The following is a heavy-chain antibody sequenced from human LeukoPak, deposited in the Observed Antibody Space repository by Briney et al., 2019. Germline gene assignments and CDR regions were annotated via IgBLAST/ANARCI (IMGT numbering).Heavy chain of an antibody. J-gene: IGHJ6*02. CDR1: GFTFSSYE. V-gene: IGHV3-48*03. CDR2: ISSSGSTI. Sequence: PRGSLRLSFAAPGFTFSSYEINTVRQAPGKGLGWVSYISSSGSTIYYADSVKGRFTISRDNAKNSLYLQMNSLRAEDTAVYYCARGYVWGQGTTVTVSS. CDR3: ARGYV.